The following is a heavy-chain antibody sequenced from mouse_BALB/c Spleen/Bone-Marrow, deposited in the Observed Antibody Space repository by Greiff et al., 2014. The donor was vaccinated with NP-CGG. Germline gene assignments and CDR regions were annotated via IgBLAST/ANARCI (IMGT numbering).Heavy chain of an antibody. CDR1: GYSITSDYA. CDR2: ISYSGXX. Sequence: EVKLMESGPGLVKPSQSLSLTCTVTGYSITSDYARNWIRQFPGNKLEWMAYISYSGXXXXXXXXXXXXXXXXXTSXNQFLLQLNSVTTEDTATYYCARGYRYDEDYFDFWGQGTTLTVSS. CDR3: ARGYRYDEDYFDF. V-gene: IGHV3-2*02. J-gene: IGHJ2*01. D-gene: IGHD2-14*01.